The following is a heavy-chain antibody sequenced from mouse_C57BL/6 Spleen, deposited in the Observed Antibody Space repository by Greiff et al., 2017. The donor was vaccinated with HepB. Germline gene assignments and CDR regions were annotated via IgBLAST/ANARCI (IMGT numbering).Heavy chain of an antibody. CDR1: GYTFTDYE. J-gene: IGHJ4*01. Sequence: VQLQQSGAELVRPGASVTLSCKASGYTFTDYEMHWVKQTPVHGLEWIGAIDPETGGTAYNQKFKGKVILTADKSSSTAYMELRSLTSEDSAVYYCTRQGYVTTVVARDYAMDYWGQGTSVTVSS. D-gene: IGHD1-1*01. CDR2: IDPETGGT. CDR3: TRQGYVTTVVARDYAMDY. V-gene: IGHV1-15*01.